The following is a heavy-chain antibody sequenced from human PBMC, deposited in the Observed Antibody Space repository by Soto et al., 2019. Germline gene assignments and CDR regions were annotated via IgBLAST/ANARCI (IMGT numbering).Heavy chain of an antibody. J-gene: IGHJ6*02. D-gene: IGHD2-2*01. CDR1: GYVITNGYH. Sequence: SETLSLTCAVSGYVITNGYHWGWIRQPPGEELEWIGTISHSGDTYYNPSLKSRVTISIDTAKNHLSLILSSVTATDTATYYCTRIYCTTTSCFINGMDVWGQVTTVTVSS. CDR3: TRIYCTTTSCFINGMDV. V-gene: IGHV4-38-2*01. CDR2: ISHSGDT.